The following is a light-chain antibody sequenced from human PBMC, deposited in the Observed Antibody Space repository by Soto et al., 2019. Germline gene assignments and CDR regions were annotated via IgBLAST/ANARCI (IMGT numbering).Light chain of an antibody. Sequence: DIHITQSPSSLSASVGDRVTITCRPSQSIDDFLNWYQQKPGKAPNLLIYAASSLQSGVSSRFSGSGSGTDFTLTISSLQPEDSATYYCQQSYSLPYTFGQGTKVDIK. J-gene: IGKJ2*01. CDR1: QSIDDF. V-gene: IGKV1-39*01. CDR2: AAS. CDR3: QQSYSLPYT.